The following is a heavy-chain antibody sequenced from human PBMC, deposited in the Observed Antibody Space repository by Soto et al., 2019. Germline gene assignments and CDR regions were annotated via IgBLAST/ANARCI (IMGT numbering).Heavy chain of an antibody. V-gene: IGHV3-23*01. Sequence: PGGSLRLSCAASGFTFSSYAMSWVRQAPGKGLEWVSAISGSGGSTYYADSVKGRFTTSRGNSKNTLYLQMNSLRAEDTAVYYCAKEADDILTGYRNYYYYGMDVWGQGTTVTVSS. J-gene: IGHJ6*02. D-gene: IGHD3-9*01. CDR3: AKEADDILTGYRNYYYYGMDV. CDR1: GFTFSSYA. CDR2: ISGSGGST.